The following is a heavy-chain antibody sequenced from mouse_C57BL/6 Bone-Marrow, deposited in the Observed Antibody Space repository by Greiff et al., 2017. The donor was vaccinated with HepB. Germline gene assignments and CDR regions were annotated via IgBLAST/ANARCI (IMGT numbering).Heavy chain of an antibody. V-gene: IGHV7-3*01. CDR2: IRNKANGYTT. CDR3: ARFGLGRGYAMDY. Sequence: EVKLVESGGGLVQPGGSLSLSCAASGFTFTDYYMSWVRQPPGKALEWLGFIRNKANGYTTEYSASVKGRFTISRDNSQSILYLQMNALRAEDSATYYCARFGLGRGYAMDYWGQGTSVTVSS. D-gene: IGHD4-1*01. J-gene: IGHJ4*01. CDR1: GFTFTDYY.